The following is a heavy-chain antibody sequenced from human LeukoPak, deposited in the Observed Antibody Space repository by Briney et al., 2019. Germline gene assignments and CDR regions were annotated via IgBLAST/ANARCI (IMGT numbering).Heavy chain of an antibody. J-gene: IGHJ4*02. D-gene: IGHD3-10*01. Sequence: GESLRISCKASGYKFTSYWIGWMRQMPGKGLEWVGVIYPSDSDTRYNVSFEGQVTISADKSINTAYLQWSSLRPSDTAVYYCAKGDGEFEYWGQGTLVTVSS. V-gene: IGHV5-51*01. CDR3: AKGDGEFEY. CDR1: GYKFTSYW. CDR2: IYPSDSDT.